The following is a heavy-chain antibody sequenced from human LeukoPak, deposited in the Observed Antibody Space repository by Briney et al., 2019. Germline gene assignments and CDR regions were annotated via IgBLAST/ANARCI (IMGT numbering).Heavy chain of an antibody. D-gene: IGHD3-22*01. CDR1: GFTFSSYA. V-gene: IGHV3-23*01. CDR2: ISGSGGST. CDR3: AKYDSSGYYYDYFDY. J-gene: IGHJ4*02. Sequence: PGGSLRLSCAASGFTFSSYAMSWVRQAPGKGLEWVSAISGSGGSTYYADSVKGRFTISRDNSKNTLYLQMNSLRAEDTVVYYCAKYDSSGYYYDYFDYWGQGTLVTVSS.